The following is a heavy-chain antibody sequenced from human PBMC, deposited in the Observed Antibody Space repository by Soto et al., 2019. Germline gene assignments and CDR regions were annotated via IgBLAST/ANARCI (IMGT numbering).Heavy chain of an antibody. V-gene: IGHV3-23*01. CDR1: GFTFRSYS. CDR2: SSGSGGST. Sequence: XGCLRLSFAASGFTFRSYSMSWVRQAPGKGLDWVSVSSGSGGSTYYADSVEGRFTISRDNSKNTLYLQMNSLRAEDTAVYYCAIVVSFLECFPPVGMDFWGQGTPVTVSS. D-gene: IGHD3-3*01. J-gene: IGHJ6*02. CDR3: AIVVSFLECFPPVGMDF.